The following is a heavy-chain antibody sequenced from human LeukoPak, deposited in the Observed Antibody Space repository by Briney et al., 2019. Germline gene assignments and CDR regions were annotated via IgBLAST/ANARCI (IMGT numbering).Heavy chain of an antibody. CDR2: IYSGGST. J-gene: IGHJ4*02. CDR3: ARYRPGSGSSDY. Sequence: GGSLRLSCAASGFTVSSNYMSWVRQAPGKGLEWVSVIYSGGSTYYADSVKGRFTISRDNSKNTLYLQMNSLRAEDTAVYYCARYRPGSGSSDYWGQGNLVTVSS. D-gene: IGHD3-10*01. CDR1: GFTVSSNY. V-gene: IGHV3-66*01.